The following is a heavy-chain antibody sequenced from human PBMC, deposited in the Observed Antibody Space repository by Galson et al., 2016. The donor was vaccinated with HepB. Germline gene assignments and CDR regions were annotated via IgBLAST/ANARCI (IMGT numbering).Heavy chain of an antibody. Sequence: SETLSLTCSVSGASVSGYYWSWIRQPPGKGLEWIAYMADSGSTNYNPSLKSRVTMSVDTPKNQLSLRLTSVTAADTAVYYCARLVGEEDDWGQGTLVTVSS. CDR2: MADSGST. CDR3: ARLVGEEDD. V-gene: IGHV4-59*08. D-gene: IGHD3-10*01. J-gene: IGHJ4*02. CDR1: GASVSGYY.